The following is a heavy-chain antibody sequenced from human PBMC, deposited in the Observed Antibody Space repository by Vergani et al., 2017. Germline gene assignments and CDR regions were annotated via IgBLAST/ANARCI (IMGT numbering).Heavy chain of an antibody. CDR3: ARDTYDLWRGPSGPNWFDP. V-gene: IGHV3-48*01. CDR1: GFTFSSYS. D-gene: IGHD3-3*01. CDR2: ISSSSSTI. J-gene: IGHJ5*02. Sequence: EVQLVESGGGLVQPGGSLRLSCAASGFTFSSYSMNWVRQAPGKGLEWVSYISSSSSTIYYAYSVKGRFTLSRDNAKNALYLQMNSLRAEDTAVYYCARDTYDLWRGPSGPNWFDPWGQGTLVTVSS.